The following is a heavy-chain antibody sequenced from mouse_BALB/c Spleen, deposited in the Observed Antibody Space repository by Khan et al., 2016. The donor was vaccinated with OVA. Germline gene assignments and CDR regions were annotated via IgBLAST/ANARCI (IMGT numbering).Heavy chain of an antibody. V-gene: IGHV1-18*01. Sequence: VQLKQSGPELVKPGASVKISCKTSGYTFTEYTMHWVMQSHGKSLEWIGGIYPNNGGTSYNQTFKGKVTLTVDRSSSPSYMELRSLTSEDSAVYYCAQSTWFDYWGHGTTFTVTS. CDR2: IYPNNGGT. CDR3: AQSTWFDY. CDR1: GYTFTEYT. J-gene: IGHJ2*01.